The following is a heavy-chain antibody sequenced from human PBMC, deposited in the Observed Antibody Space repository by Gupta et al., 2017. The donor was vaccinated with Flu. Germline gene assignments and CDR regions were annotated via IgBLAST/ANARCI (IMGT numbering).Heavy chain of an antibody. Sequence: EMQLVESGGGLVKPGESLRLSCADSGFSFSSHIMNWVRQAPGKGLEWVASISTSSSYLFYADSVKGRFTISRDNDKNSMFLHMSGLRVEDTAFYFCAREEDADGRFDPWGQGTLVTVSP. D-gene: IGHD4-17*01. V-gene: IGHV3-21*06. CDR2: ISTSSSYL. CDR1: GFSFSSHI. CDR3: AREEDADGRFDP. J-gene: IGHJ5*02.